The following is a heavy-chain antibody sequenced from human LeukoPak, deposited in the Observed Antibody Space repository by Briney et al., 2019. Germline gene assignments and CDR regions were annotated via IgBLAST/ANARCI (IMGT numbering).Heavy chain of an antibody. CDR2: IGDTT. CDR3: AKAYAFVGANYFDY. V-gene: IGHV3-23*01. Sequence: GRSLGLSCAASGFTFDDYAMHWVRQAPGKGLEWVSGIGDTTYYADSVKGRFTISRDNSKNTLYLQMNNLRAEDAAIYYCAKAYAFVGANYFDYWGQGTLVTVSS. D-gene: IGHD1-26*01. CDR1: GFTFDDYA. J-gene: IGHJ4*02.